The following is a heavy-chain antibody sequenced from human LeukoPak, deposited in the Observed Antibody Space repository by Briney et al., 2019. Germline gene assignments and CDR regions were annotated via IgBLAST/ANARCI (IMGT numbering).Heavy chain of an antibody. CDR3: ASGDERLLYFDY. Sequence: ASVKVSCKASGYTFTSYAMHWVRQAPGQRLEWMGWINAGNGNTKYSQRFQGRVTITRDTSASTAYMELSSLRSEDTAVYYCASGDERLLYFDYWGQGTLVTVSS. J-gene: IGHJ4*02. CDR2: INAGNGNT. CDR1: GYTFTSYA. D-gene: IGHD4-17*01. V-gene: IGHV1-3*01.